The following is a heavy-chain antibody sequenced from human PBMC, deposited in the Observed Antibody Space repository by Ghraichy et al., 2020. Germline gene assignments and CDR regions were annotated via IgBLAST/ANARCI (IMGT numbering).Heavy chain of an antibody. CDR3: ARARTTVTDFDY. J-gene: IGHJ4*02. Sequence: GGSLRLSCAASGFTFSSYSMNWVRQAPGKGLEWVSSISSSSSYIYYADSVKGRFTISRDNAKNSLYLQMNSLRAEDTAVYYCARARTTVTDFDYWGQGTLVTVSS. CDR1: GFTFSSYS. D-gene: IGHD4-17*01. CDR2: ISSSSSYI. V-gene: IGHV3-21*01.